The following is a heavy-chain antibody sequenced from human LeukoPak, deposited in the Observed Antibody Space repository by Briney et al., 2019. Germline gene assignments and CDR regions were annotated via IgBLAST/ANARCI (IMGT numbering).Heavy chain of an antibody. CDR3: AREGSDILTGYSFRYFDY. CDR2: IYSGGST. J-gene: IGHJ4*02. V-gene: IGHV3-53*01. Sequence: PGGSLRLSCAASGFTVSSNYMSWVRQAPGKGLEWVSVIYSGGSTYYPDSVKGRFTISGDNSKNTLYLQMNSLRAEDTAVYYCAREGSDILTGYSFRYFDYWGQGTLVTVSS. CDR1: GFTVSSNY. D-gene: IGHD3-9*01.